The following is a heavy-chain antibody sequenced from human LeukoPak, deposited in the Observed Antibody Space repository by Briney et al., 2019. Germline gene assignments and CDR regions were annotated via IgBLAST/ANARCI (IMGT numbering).Heavy chain of an antibody. CDR2: IWDDASST. J-gene: IGHJ4*02. D-gene: IGHD5/OR15-5a*01. CDR1: GFTFSRDW. Sequence: PGGSLRLSCAASGFTFSRDWMHWVRQAPGEGLVWVSRIWDDASSTTSADSVQVQFTISRYNANSTVILQMNSLRVEDTAVYFCVRRYYVYSVYDPHFDFWGQGILVTVSS. CDR3: VRRYYVYSVYDPHFDF. V-gene: IGHV3-74*03.